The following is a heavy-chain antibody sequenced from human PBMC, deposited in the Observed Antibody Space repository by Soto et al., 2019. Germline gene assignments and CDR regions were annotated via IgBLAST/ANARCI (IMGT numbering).Heavy chain of an antibody. J-gene: IGHJ4*02. D-gene: IGHD3-10*01. V-gene: IGHV4-59*01. Sequence: NPSETLSLTCTVSGGSISSYYWSWIRQPPGKGLEWIGYIYYSGSTNYNPSLKSRVTISVDTSKNQFSLKLSSVTAADTAVYYCARFRGSHRIQYFDYWGQGTLVTVSS. CDR1: GGSISSYY. CDR3: ARFRGSHRIQYFDY. CDR2: IYYSGST.